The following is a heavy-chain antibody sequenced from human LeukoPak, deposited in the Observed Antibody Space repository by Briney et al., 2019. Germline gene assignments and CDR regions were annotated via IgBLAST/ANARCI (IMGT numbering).Heavy chain of an antibody. CDR3: ARISSSNWYNERGAFDV. CDR1: GGSFSGYY. CDR2: VYYTGST. V-gene: IGHV4-59*01. D-gene: IGHD6-13*01. Sequence: PSETLSLTCAVYGGSFSGYYWSWIRQPPGKGLEWIGFVYYTGSTNYSPSLKSRVTISVDTSKNQFSLKLRFVTAADTAVYYCARISSSNWYNERGAFDVWGQGTMVTVSS. J-gene: IGHJ3*01.